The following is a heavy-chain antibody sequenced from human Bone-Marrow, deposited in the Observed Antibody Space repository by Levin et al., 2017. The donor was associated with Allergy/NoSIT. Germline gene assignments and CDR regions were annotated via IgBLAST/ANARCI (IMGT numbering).Heavy chain of an antibody. D-gene: IGHD3-3*01. CDR1: GFTFSNYA. CDR3: AGWTRVRDFES. CDR2: INNNGGMT. Sequence: GGSLRLSCAASGFTFSNYAMHWVRQAPGKGLEYVSGINNNGGMTHYASSVRGRFTISRDNSKNTLYLQLDNLRTEDMAIYYCAGWTRVRDFESWGQGTLVIVSS. J-gene: IGHJ4*02. V-gene: IGHV3-64*01.